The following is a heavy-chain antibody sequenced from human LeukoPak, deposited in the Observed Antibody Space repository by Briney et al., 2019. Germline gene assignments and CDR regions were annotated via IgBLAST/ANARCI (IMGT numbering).Heavy chain of an antibody. D-gene: IGHD5-18*01. CDR1: GGSFSGYY. CDR3: ARVGRRGYSYGYNWFDP. J-gene: IGHJ5*02. CDR2: INHSGST. Sequence: SETLSLTCAVYGGSFSGYYWSWIRQPPGKGLEWIGEINHSGSTNYNPSLKSRVTISVDTSKNQFSLKLSSVTAADTAVYYCARVGRRGYSYGYNWFDPWGQGTLVTVSS. V-gene: IGHV4-34*01.